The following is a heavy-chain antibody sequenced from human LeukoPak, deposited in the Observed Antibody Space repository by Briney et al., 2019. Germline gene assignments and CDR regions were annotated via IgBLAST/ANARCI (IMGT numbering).Heavy chain of an antibody. CDR3: ARDGVYDSSGYYLGFPYYYYYMDV. Sequence: ASVKVSCKASGYTFTSYDINWIRQATGQGLEWMGWMNPNSGNTGYAQKFQGRVTMTRNTSISTAYMELSSLRSEDTAVYYCARDGVYDSSGYYLGFPYYYYYMDVWGKGTTVTVSS. D-gene: IGHD3-22*01. CDR2: MNPNSGNT. CDR1: GYTFTSYD. J-gene: IGHJ6*03. V-gene: IGHV1-8*01.